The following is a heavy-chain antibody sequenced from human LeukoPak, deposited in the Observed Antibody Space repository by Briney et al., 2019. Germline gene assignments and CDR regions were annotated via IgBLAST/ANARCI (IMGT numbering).Heavy chain of an antibody. CDR3: ARDLAYCGGECYSGDAFDI. J-gene: IGHJ3*02. V-gene: IGHV3-30*04. D-gene: IGHD2-21*01. CDR1: GFTFSSYA. CDR2: ISNDGSKK. Sequence: GSLLLSFAASGFTFSSYAMHWVRPAPGKGLEWVAVISNDGSKKQYADSVKGRFTISRDNSKNTLYLQMNSLRAEDTDVYYCARDLAYCGGECYSGDAFDIWGQGTMVTVSS.